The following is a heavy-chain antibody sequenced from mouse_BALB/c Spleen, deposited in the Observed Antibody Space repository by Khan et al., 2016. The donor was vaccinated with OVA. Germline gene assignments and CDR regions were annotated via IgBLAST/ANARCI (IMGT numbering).Heavy chain of an antibody. Sequence: QLQLQQSGAELVRPGVSVRISCKGSGYSFTDFAMHWVKQSHAKSLEWIGVISTCYGDADYNQKFRGKATMTVDKSSSTAYMELARLTSEDSAIYYCARGSGNSRFAYWGQGTLVTVSA. D-gene: IGHD1-3*01. J-gene: IGHJ3*01. V-gene: IGHV1S137*01. CDR3: ARGSGNSRFAY. CDR1: GYSFTDFA. CDR2: ISTCYGDA.